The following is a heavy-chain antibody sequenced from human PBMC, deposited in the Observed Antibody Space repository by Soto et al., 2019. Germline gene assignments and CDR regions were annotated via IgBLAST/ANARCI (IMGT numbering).Heavy chain of an antibody. D-gene: IGHD6-19*01. CDR3: VNQYSSGWYGTYYYYYYGMDV. CDR2: ISYDGSNK. Sequence: QVQLVESGGGVVQPGRSLRLSCAASGFTFSSYGMHWVRQAPGKGLEWVAVISYDGSNKYYADSVKGRFTISRDNSKNTLYLQMNSLRAEDTAVYYCVNQYSSGWYGTYYYYYYGMDVWGQGTTVTVSS. V-gene: IGHV3-30*18. CDR1: GFTFSSYG. J-gene: IGHJ6*02.